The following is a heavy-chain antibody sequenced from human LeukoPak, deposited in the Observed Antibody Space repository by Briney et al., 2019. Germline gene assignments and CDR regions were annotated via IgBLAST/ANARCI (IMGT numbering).Heavy chain of an antibody. J-gene: IGHJ3*01. D-gene: IGHD2-15*01. CDR1: GFAFSRND. Sequence: GGSPRLSCAASGFAFSRNDMFWVRQAPGKGLEWVSCISGSSGATYYADSVRGRFTISRDNSKNTVFLQMNSLRAEDTAIYYCAKGGPGAFDFRGQGTMVTVSS. CDR3: AKGGPGAFDF. CDR2: ISGSSGAT. V-gene: IGHV3-23*01.